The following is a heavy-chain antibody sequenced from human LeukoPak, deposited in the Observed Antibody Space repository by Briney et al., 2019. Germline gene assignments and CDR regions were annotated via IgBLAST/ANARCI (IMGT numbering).Heavy chain of an antibody. CDR1: GFTFSNYE. CDR2: TRSSGST. V-gene: IGHV3-48*03. J-gene: IGHJ3*01. CDR3: ARERVTTRGDALEL. Sequence: GGSLRLSCEASGFTFSNYEMNWVRQAPGKGLEWISYTRSSGSTEYADSVKGRFTISRDNAKNSLSLQMNSLRAGDTAIYYCARERVTTRGDALELWGQGTRVTVSS. D-gene: IGHD4-17*01.